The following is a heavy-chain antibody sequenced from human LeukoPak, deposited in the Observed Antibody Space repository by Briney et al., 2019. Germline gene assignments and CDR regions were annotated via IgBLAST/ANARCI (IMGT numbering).Heavy chain of an antibody. CDR1: GFTFSSYG. V-gene: IGHV3-NL1*01. J-gene: IGHJ6*03. D-gene: IGHD6-13*01. CDR2: IYSGGST. CDR3: TTIIAAAGTFYMDV. Sequence: GGSLRLSCAASGFTFSSYGMHWVRQAPGKGLEWVSVIYSGGSTYYADSVKGRFTISRDNSKNTLYFQMNSLRAEDTAVYYCTTIIAAAGTFYMDVWGKGTTVTISS.